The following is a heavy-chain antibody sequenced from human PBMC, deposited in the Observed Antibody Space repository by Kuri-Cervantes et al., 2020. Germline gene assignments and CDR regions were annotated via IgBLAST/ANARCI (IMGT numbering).Heavy chain of an antibody. D-gene: IGHD3-22*01. J-gene: IGHJ3*01. V-gene: IGHV3-30*18. CDR3: AKARGYYYDSSGD. Sequence: GESLNISCAASGFTFSSYGMHWVRQAPGKGLEWVAVISYDGSNKYYADSVKGRFTIYRDNSKNTLYLQMNSLRAEDTAVYYCAKARGYYYDSSGDWGQGTMVTVSS. CDR2: ISYDGSNK. CDR1: GFTFSSYG.